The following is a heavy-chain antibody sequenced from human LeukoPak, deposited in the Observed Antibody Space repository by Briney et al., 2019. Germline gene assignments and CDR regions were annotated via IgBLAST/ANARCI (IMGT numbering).Heavy chain of an antibody. J-gene: IGHJ5*02. CDR3: ARRVVITDLGSDLFDP. CDR1: GGSISSSSYY. V-gene: IGHV4-39*01. CDR2: LYYSGST. D-gene: IGHD3-22*01. Sequence: SETLSLTCTVSGGSISSSSYYWGWIRQPPGKGLEWMGSLYYSGSTYYNPSLKSRLTITVDTSKNQFSVKLSSVTAADTAVYYCARRVVITDLGSDLFDPWGQGTLVTVYS.